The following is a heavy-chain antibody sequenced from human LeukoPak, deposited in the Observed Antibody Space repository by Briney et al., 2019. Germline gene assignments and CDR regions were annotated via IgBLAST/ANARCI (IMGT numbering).Heavy chain of an antibody. CDR1: GFTFSNSW. CDR3: ARMRYSDY. Sequence: GGSLRLSCAASGFTFSNSWMTWVRQAPGKGLEWVANIKEDGSEKYYVDSVKGRFTISRDNAKNSLYLQMNSLRADDTAAYYCARMRYSDYWGQGTLVTVSS. V-gene: IGHV3-7*01. D-gene: IGHD1-1*01. J-gene: IGHJ4*02. CDR2: IKEDGSEK.